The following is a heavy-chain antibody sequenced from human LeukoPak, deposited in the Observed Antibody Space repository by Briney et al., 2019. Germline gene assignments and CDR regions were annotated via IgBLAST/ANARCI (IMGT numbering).Heavy chain of an antibody. CDR3: ARETTGVHFFDY. J-gene: IGHJ4*02. CDR1: GGSISSYY. D-gene: IGHD4-11*01. V-gene: IGHV4-59*01. CDR2: IYYSGST. Sequence: PSETLSLTCTVSGGSISSYYWIWIRQPPGKGLEWVGYIYYSGSTNYNPSLKSRVTISVDTSKNQFSLKVSSVTDADTAVYYCARETTGVHFFDYWGQGILVTVSS.